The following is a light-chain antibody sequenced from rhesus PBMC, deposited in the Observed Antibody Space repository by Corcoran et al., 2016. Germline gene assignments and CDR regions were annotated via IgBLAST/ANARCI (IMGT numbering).Light chain of an antibody. CDR3: MQGTHWPYS. Sequence: DVVMTQSPLSLPVTLGQPASISCRSSQSLVHSAGKTYLNWLKKKPGQRPRLIIYQVSNRDAGVPDRFSVCAAGTDVTLKISRWEAEDVGVYYCMQGTHWPYSFGQGTKVEIK. J-gene: IGKJ2*01. V-gene: IGKV2S9*01. CDR2: QVS. CDR1: QSLVHSAGKTY.